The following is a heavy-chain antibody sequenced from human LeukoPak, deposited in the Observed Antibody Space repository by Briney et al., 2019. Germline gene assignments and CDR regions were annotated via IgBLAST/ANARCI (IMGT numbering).Heavy chain of an antibody. CDR3: ARGYYYGSKTYAYFDT. J-gene: IGHJ4*02. D-gene: IGHD3-10*01. CDR1: GFTFSNYG. CDR2: ISYDDNNE. V-gene: IGHV3-30*03. Sequence: RSLRLSCAASGFTFSNYGMHWVRQAPGKGLDWVAMISYDDNNENYADSVKGRFTISRDISRNTLYLQMNSLRAEDTAIYYCARGYYYGSKTYAYFDTWGQGTLVTVSS.